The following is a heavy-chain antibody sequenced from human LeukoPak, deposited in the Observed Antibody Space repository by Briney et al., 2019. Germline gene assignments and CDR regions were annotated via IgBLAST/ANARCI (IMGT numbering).Heavy chain of an antibody. J-gene: IGHJ2*01. D-gene: IGHD3-9*01. CDR1: GGSISSGDYY. Sequence: SETLSLTCTVSGGSISSGDYYWSWIRQPPGKGLEWIGYIYYSGSTYYNPSLKSRVTISADTSKNQFSLKLSSVTAADTAVYYCARFRAYYDILTGYPYYWYFDLWGRGTLVTVSS. V-gene: IGHV4-30-4*01. CDR3: ARFRAYYDILTGYPYYWYFDL. CDR2: IYYSGST.